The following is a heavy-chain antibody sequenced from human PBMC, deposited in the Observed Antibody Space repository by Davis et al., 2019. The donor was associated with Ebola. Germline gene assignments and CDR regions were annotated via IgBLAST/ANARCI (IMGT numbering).Heavy chain of an antibody. CDR3: AREEGYCSGGSCYSGYFDY. CDR2: INHSGST. Sequence: SETLSLTCAVYGGSFSGYYWSWIRKPPGKGLEWIGEINHSGSTNYNPSLKSRVTISVDTSKNQFSLKLSSVTAADTAVYYCAREEGYCSGGSCYSGYFDYWGQGTLVTVSS. J-gene: IGHJ4*02. V-gene: IGHV4-34*01. D-gene: IGHD2-15*01. CDR1: GGSFSGYY.